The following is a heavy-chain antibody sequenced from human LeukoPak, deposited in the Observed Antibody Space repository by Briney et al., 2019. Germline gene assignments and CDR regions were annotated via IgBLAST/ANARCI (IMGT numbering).Heavy chain of an antibody. CDR1: GYTFTSYA. V-gene: IGHV1-3*01. CDR3: ARVGYYDSSGYYFLNY. CDR2: INAGNGNT. D-gene: IGHD3-22*01. Sequence: ASVKVSCKASGYTFTSYAMHWVRQAPGQRLEWMGWINAGNGNTKYSQKFQGRVTITRDTSASTAYMELSSLRSEDTAVYYCARVGYYDSSGYYFLNYWGQGTLVTVSS. J-gene: IGHJ4*02.